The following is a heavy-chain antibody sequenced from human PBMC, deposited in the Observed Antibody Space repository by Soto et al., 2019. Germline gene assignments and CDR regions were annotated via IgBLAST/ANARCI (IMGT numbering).Heavy chain of an antibody. CDR1: GGSISKYY. CDR3: ARHPSDFWFDP. J-gene: IGHJ5*02. V-gene: IGHV4-59*08. CDR2: IYYSGST. Sequence: SETLSLTCTVSGGSISKYYWSWIRQSPGKGLEWIGYIYYSGSTKYNPSLKSRVTISVDTSKNQFSLKLSSVTAADTAVYYCARHPSDFWFDPWGQGTLVTVSS. D-gene: IGHD2-21*02.